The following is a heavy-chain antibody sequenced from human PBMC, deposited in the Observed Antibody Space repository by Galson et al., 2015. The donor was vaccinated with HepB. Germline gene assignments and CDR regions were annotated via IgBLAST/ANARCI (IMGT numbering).Heavy chain of an antibody. V-gene: IGHV1-69*13. Sequence: SVKVSCKASGGTFSSYAISWVRQAPGQGLEWMGGIIPIFGTANYAQKFQGRVTITADESTSTAYMELSSLRSEDTAVYYCARGANIYSSPTVHYYYYGMDVWGQGTTVTVSS. CDR1: GGTFSSYA. CDR2: IIPIFGTA. J-gene: IGHJ6*02. D-gene: IGHD6-13*01. CDR3: ARGANIYSSPTVHYYYYGMDV.